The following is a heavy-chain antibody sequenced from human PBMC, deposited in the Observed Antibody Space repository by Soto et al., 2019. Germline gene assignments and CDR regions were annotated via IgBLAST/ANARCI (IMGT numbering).Heavy chain of an antibody. D-gene: IGHD6-19*01. CDR1: GFTFSSYC. J-gene: IGHJ6*02. CDR3: VKDGSSGWPYFDDMDV. Sequence: LRLSCAASGFTFSSYCMHWVRQAPGKGLEWVAVILYDGSKKYYADSVKGRFTISRDNSKNTLYLQMSSLRAEDTALYYCVKDGSSGWPYFDDMDVWGQGTTVTVSS. V-gene: IGHV3-30*18. CDR2: ILYDGSKK.